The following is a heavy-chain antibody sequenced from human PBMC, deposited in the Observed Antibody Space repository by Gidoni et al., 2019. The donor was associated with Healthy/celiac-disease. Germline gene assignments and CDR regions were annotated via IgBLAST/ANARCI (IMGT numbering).Heavy chain of an antibody. CDR1: GFTFSSYG. CDR3: ARSLEVSLGYCSSTSCYLDY. Sequence: QVQLVESGGGVVQPGRSLRLSCAASGFTFSSYGMHWVRQAPGKGLEWVAVIWYDGSNKYYADSVKGRFTIPRDNSKNTLYLQMNSLRAEDTAVYYCARSLEVSLGYCSSTSCYLDYWGQGTLVTVSS. V-gene: IGHV3-33*01. D-gene: IGHD2-2*01. J-gene: IGHJ4*02. CDR2: IWYDGSNK.